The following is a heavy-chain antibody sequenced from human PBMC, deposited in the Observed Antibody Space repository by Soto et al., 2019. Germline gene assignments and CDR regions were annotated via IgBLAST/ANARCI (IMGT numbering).Heavy chain of an antibody. J-gene: IGHJ5*02. V-gene: IGHV3-74*01. CDR2: INSDGSST. CDR3: ARVERDYSSSWYVHLNWFDP. CDR1: VVTFSSYC. Sequence: GALRLCCAASVVTFSSYCMHWVRQAPGKGLVWVSRINSDGSSTSYADSVKGRFTISRDNAKNTLYLQMNSLRAEDTAVYYCARVERDYSSSWYVHLNWFDPWGQGTLVTVPS. D-gene: IGHD6-13*01.